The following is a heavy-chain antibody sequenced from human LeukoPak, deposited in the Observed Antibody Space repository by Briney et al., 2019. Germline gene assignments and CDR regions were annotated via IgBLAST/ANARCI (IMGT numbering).Heavy chain of an antibody. CDR2: IYYSGST. J-gene: IGHJ5*02. D-gene: IGHD1-14*01. Sequence: SETLSLTCTVSGGSISSSSYYWGWIRQPPGKGLEWIGSIYYSGSTYYNPSLKSRVTMSVDTSKNQFSLKLSSVTAADTAVYYCARVNHPTNWFDPWGQGTLVTVSS. CDR1: GGSISSSSYY. CDR3: ARVNHPTNWFDP. V-gene: IGHV4-39*07.